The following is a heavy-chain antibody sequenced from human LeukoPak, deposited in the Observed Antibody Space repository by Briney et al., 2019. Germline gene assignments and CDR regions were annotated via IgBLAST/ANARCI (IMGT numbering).Heavy chain of an antibody. D-gene: IGHD3-3*01. CDR2: LSIGEDAI. J-gene: IGHJ2*01. CDR3: ARDPSVSHGSWSGPMGFFDL. V-gene: IGHV3-11*04. CDR1: GFVFTDHY. Sequence: PGGSLRLSCTASGFVFTDHYMIWIRQAPGKGLEWICSLSIGEDAIFYADSVRGRFAISGDKPNNSLYLLMDNLGVEDTAVYYCARDPSVSHGSWSGPMGFFDLWGRGTLVTVSS.